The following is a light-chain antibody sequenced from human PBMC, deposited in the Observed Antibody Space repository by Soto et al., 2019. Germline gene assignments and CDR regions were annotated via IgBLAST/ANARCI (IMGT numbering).Light chain of an antibody. V-gene: IGLV3-1*01. CDR2: QDD. CDR1: NLGDKH. Sequence: SYELTQPPSVSVSPGQTASITCSGDNLGDKHTFWYQQKPGQSPVLVIYQDDKRPSGIPERFSGSNSGNTATLTISGTQAVDEADYHCQAWDSTTLVVFGGGTKVTVL. J-gene: IGLJ2*01. CDR3: QAWDSTTLVV.